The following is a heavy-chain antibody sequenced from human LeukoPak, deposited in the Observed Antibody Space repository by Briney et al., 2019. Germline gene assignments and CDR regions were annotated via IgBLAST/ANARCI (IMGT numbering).Heavy chain of an antibody. CDR1: GGSISSSSYY. CDR3: ARGPPRSGSYYLTGGFYYYGMDV. V-gene: IGHV4-39*07. J-gene: IGHJ6*02. CDR2: MYYSGSS. Sequence: SETLSLTCTVSGGSISSSSYYWGWIRQPPGKGLEWIASMYYSGSSYYNPSLKSRVTISVDTSKNQFSLKLSSVTAADTAVYYCARGPPRSGSYYLTGGFYYYGMDVWGQGTTVTVSS. D-gene: IGHD3-10*01.